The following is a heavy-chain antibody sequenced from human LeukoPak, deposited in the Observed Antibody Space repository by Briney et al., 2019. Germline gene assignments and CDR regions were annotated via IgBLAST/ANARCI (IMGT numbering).Heavy chain of an antibody. CDR1: GGTFSSYA. Sequence: ASVKVPCKASGGTFSSYAISWVRQAPGQGLEWMGGIIPIFGTANYAQKFQGRVTITADESTSTAYMELSSLRSEDTAVYYCARGGSASGSLLNYWGQGTLVTVTS. CDR3: ARGGSASGSLLNY. CDR2: IIPIFGTA. D-gene: IGHD1-26*01. V-gene: IGHV1-69*13. J-gene: IGHJ4*02.